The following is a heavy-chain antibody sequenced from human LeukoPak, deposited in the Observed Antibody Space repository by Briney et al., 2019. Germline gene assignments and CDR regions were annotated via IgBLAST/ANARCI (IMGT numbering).Heavy chain of an antibody. J-gene: IGHJ4*02. V-gene: IGHV4-30-4*08. CDR3: ARVMGIDGASEVDY. CDR1: GGSISSGGYY. D-gene: IGHD2-8*01. Sequence: SETLSLTCTVSGGSISSGGYYWSWIRQHPGKGLEYIGYFYYSGSTYYNPSLKSRVTISVDTSKNQFSLKLSSVTAADTAVYYCARVMGIDGASEVDYWGQGTLVTVSS. CDR2: FYYSGST.